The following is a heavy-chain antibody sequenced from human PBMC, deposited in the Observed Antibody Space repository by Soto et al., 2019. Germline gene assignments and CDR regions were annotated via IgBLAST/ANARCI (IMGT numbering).Heavy chain of an antibody. CDR1: GYDFPNYW. V-gene: IGHV5-51*01. J-gene: IGHJ6*02. D-gene: IGHD3-10*01. Sequence: LKISCKASGYDFPNYWVGWVRQLPGKGLDWMGIIYPGDSDVGYSPSFRGQVTISADKSITTAYLQWSSLKASDTAIYYCTRPRRGYGMDVWGQGTTVTVSS. CDR2: IYPGDSDV. CDR3: TRPRRGYGMDV.